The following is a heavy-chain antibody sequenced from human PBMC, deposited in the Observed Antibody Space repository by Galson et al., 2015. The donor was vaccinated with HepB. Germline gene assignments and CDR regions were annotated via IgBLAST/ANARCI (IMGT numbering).Heavy chain of an antibody. CDR1: GFTFSSYG. CDR3: AKSRVVRGVYNWFDP. J-gene: IGHJ5*02. V-gene: IGHV3-30*18. CDR2: ISYDGSDK. D-gene: IGHD3-10*01. Sequence: SLRLSCAASGFTFSSYGMHWVRQAPGKGLEWVAVISYDGSDKYYADSVKGRFTISRDNSKNTLYLQMSSLRAEDTAVYYCAKSRVVRGVYNWFDPWGQGTLVTVSS.